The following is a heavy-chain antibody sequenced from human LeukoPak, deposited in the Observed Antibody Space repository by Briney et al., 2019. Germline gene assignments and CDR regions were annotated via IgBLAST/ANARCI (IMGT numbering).Heavy chain of an antibody. J-gene: IGHJ1*01. CDR3: ARGPRHYYGSGSYYRH. CDR1: GGSITSGNW. CDR2: IYHSGST. D-gene: IGHD3-10*01. Sequence: SGTLSVTCAVAGGSITSGNWWSWVRQPPGKGLEWIGEIYHSGSTKYNPSLKSRVSISVDKSKNQFSLKLSSVTAADTALYYCARGPRHYYGSGSYYRHWGQGTLVTVSS. V-gene: IGHV4-4*02.